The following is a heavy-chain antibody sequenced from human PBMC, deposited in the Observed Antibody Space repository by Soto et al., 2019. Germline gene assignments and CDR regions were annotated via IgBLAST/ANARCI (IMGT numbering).Heavy chain of an antibody. CDR3: ARLIGSYYYDSSGPNLNYFDY. D-gene: IGHD3-22*01. CDR1: GYSFTSYW. Sequence: GESLKISCQCSGYSFTSYWIVWVRQMPGKGLEWMGIIYPGDSDTRYSPSFQGQVTISADKSISTAYLQWSSLKASDTAMYYCARLIGSYYYDSSGPNLNYFDYWGQGTLVTVSS. V-gene: IGHV5-51*01. J-gene: IGHJ4*02. CDR2: IYPGDSDT.